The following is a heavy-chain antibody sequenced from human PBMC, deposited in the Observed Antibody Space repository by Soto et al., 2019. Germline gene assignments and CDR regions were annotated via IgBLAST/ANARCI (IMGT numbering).Heavy chain of an antibody. Sequence: RGSLRLSCAASGFTFSTYTMNWVRQAPGKGLEWASSISSSSRSKYYADSMKGRFTVSRDNARNSLYLQMNSLRAEDTAVYYCVRGGYCSPGNCNPGADDAFDIWGRGTVVTVSS. CDR2: ISSSSRSK. CDR3: VRGGYCSPGNCNPGADDAFDI. V-gene: IGHV3-21*01. CDR1: GFTFSTYT. D-gene: IGHD2-15*01. J-gene: IGHJ3*02.